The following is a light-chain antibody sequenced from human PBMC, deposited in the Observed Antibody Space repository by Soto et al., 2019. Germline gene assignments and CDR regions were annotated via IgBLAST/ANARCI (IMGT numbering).Light chain of an antibody. V-gene: IGKV3-11*01. CDR3: QQRSNWPIT. CDR2: DAS. CDR1: QSVSRY. Sequence: DIVLTQSPATLSLSPWERATLSCRASQSVSRYLAWYQQKPGQAPRLLIYDASNRATGIPARFSGSGSGTDFTLTISRLEPEDFAVYYCQQRSNWPITFGQGTRPAIK. J-gene: IGKJ5*01.